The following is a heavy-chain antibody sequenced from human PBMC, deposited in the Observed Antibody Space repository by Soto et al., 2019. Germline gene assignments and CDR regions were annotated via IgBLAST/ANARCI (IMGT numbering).Heavy chain of an antibody. CDR3: AKDVGRGLPYFYGLHV. V-gene: IGHV3-9*01. CDR1: GFTFDDYA. D-gene: IGHD3-10*01. CDR2: ISWDRGTI. Sequence: EAQLVESGGGLEQSGRSLRLSCTASGFTFDDYAMHWVRQGPGMVLEWGAGISWDRGTIGYAASVKGRFTISRDNTKYSLYLQMNSLRPEDTSLYYWAKDVGRGLPYFYGLHVWGRGTAVAVSS. J-gene: IGHJ6*02.